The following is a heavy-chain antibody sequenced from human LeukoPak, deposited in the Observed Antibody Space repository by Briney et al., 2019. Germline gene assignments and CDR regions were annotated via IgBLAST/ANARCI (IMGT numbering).Heavy chain of an antibody. CDR3: ALQYSGSYGDYFDY. V-gene: IGHV4-30-4*01. CDR2: IYYSGST. J-gene: IGHJ4*02. CDR1: GGSISSGDYY. D-gene: IGHD1-26*01. Sequence: SQTLSLTCTVSGGSISSGDYYWSWIRQPPGKGLEWIGYIYYSGSTNYNPSLKSRVTISVDTSKNQFSLKLSSVTAADTAVYYCALQYSGSYGDYFDYWGQGTLVTVSS.